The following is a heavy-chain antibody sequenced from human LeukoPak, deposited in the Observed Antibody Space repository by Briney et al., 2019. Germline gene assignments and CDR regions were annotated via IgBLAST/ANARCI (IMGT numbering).Heavy chain of an antibody. D-gene: IGHD2-8*01. CDR1: GYTLSDYY. J-gene: IGHJ4*02. Sequence: ASVKVSCTASGYTLSDYYVHWVRQAPGQGREWMGMINPNTGATKTAQKFQGRVTMTGDTSINTASMELTSLTSGDAAVYYCARVPIEWSNLYFDYWGQGTHVTVSS. CDR2: INPNTGAT. CDR3: ARVPIEWSNLYFDY. V-gene: IGHV1-2*02.